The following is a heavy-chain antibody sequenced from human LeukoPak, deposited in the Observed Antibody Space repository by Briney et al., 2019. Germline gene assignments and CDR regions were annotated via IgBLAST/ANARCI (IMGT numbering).Heavy chain of an antibody. Sequence: PSETLSLTCTVSGGPISSYYWSWIRQPPGKGLEWIGYIYYSGSTNYNPSLKSRVTISVDTSKNQFSLKLSSVTAADTAVYYCARQEGVATTFDYWGQGTLVTVSS. J-gene: IGHJ4*02. CDR2: IYYSGST. CDR3: ARQEGVATTFDY. D-gene: IGHD5-12*01. V-gene: IGHV4-59*01. CDR1: GGPISSYY.